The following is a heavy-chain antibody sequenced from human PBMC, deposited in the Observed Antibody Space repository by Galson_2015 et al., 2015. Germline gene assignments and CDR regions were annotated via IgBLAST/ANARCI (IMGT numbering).Heavy chain of an antibody. CDR3: ARGPSYASQSTRDPFYFYGMDV. CDR1: GFIFSDYS. Sequence: SLRISCAASGFIFSDYSMSWVRQAPGKGLEWVSHISYSSSTINYADSVKGRFTISRDNAKNSLYLQMNSLRADDMAVYYCARGPSYASQSTRDPFYFYGMDVSRQGTTVTVSS. J-gene: IGHJ6*02. V-gene: IGHV3-48*01. D-gene: IGHD5-18*01. CDR2: ISYSSSTI.